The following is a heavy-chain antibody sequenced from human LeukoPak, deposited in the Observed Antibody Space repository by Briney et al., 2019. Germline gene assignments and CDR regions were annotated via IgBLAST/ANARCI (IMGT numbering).Heavy chain of an antibody. V-gene: IGHV4-4*07. Sequence: SETLSLTCTVSGGSISSYYWSWLRQPAGEGLEWIGRIYTSGSTNYNPPLKSRVTISVDTCKNQFSLKLSSVTAADTALYYCARGYYSSSWTYYFDYWGQGTLVTVSS. CDR1: GGSISSYY. CDR2: IYTSGST. J-gene: IGHJ4*02. CDR3: ARGYYSSSWTYYFDY. D-gene: IGHD6-13*01.